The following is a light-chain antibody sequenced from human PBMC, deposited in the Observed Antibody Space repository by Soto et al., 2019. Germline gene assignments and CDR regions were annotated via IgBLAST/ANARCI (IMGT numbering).Light chain of an antibody. V-gene: IGLV2-14*01. CDR3: SSYAGSSTFV. J-gene: IGLJ1*01. CDR2: EVS. Sequence: QSALTQPASVSGSPGQSITISCTGTSSDVGGYNYVSWYQHHPGKAPKLMIYEVSNRPSGVSNRFSRSKSGNTASLTISGLQAEDEADYYCSSYAGSSTFVFGTGTKPTVL. CDR1: SSDVGGYNY.